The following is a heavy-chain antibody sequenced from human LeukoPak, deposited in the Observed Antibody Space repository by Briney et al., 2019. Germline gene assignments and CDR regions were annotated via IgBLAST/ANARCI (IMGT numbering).Heavy chain of an antibody. CDR3: AKDGQVNQPDRLFTD. CDR2: ISGSGGTT. D-gene: IGHD1-14*01. V-gene: IGHV3-23*01. CDR1: GFTFSSYA. J-gene: IGHJ4*02. Sequence: QPGGSLRLSCAASGFTFSSYAMSWVRQAPGKGLEWVSVISGSGGTTHYADSVKGRFTISRDNSKNTLYLQMNSLRGKDTAVYYCAKDGQVNQPDRLFTDWGQGTLVIVSS.